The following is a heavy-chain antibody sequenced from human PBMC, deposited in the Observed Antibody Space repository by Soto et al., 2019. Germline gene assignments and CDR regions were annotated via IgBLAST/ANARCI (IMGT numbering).Heavy chain of an antibody. V-gene: IGHV3-48*02. D-gene: IGHD3-10*01. CDR2: ISSSSSTI. CDR3: ARTDVLLWFGELSHTPYFDY. CDR1: GFTFISYS. J-gene: IGHJ4*02. Sequence: GGSLRLSCAASGFTFISYSMNWVRQAPGKGLEWVSYISSSSSTIYYADSVKGRFTISRDNAKNSLYLQMNSLRDEDTAVYYCARTDVLLWFGELSHTPYFDYWGQGTLVTVSS.